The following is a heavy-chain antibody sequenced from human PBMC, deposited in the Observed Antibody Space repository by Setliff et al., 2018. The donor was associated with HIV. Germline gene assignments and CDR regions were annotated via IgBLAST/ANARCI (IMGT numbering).Heavy chain of an antibody. Sequence: ASVKVSCKASGYTFTGYYMHWVRQAPGQGLEWMGWINPNSGGTNYAQKFQGRVTMTRDTSISTPYMELSRLRSDDTAVYYCARGADYYDSSGYRGGGLYYMDVWGKGTTVTVSS. V-gene: IGHV1-2*02. CDR3: ARGADYYDSSGYRGGGLYYMDV. J-gene: IGHJ6*03. D-gene: IGHD3-22*01. CDR2: INPNSGGT. CDR1: GYTFTGYY.